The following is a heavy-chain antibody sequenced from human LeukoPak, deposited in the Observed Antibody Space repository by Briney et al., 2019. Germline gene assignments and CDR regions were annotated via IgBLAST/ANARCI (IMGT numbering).Heavy chain of an antibody. V-gene: IGHV3-74*01. CDR3: VRGGSGSSYGEFAY. Sequence: GGSLRLSCRASGFTFGRYWMHWIRQAPGEGLIWVSRIHTDGSSTNYAESVKGRFTISRDNAKNTLYLHMNSLTVEDTGVYYCVRGGSGSSYGEFAYWGQGTLVTVSS. CDR1: GFTFGRYW. CDR2: IHTDGSST. J-gene: IGHJ4*02. D-gene: IGHD5-18*01.